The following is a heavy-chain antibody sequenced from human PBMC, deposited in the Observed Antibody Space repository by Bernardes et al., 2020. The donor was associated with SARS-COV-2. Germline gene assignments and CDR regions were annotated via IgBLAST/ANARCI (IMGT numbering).Heavy chain of an antibody. CDR3: ARDRYGANDY. Sequence: GGSLRLSCAASGFTFSDYWMHWVRQAPGKGLEWVSRINNDATTQPCADSVKGRFTISRDNSKKTLYLQMNSLRAEDTAVYFCARDRYGANDYWGQGTLVTVSS. V-gene: IGHV3-74*01. CDR2: INNDATTQ. J-gene: IGHJ4*02. CDR1: GFTFSDYW. D-gene: IGHD4-17*01.